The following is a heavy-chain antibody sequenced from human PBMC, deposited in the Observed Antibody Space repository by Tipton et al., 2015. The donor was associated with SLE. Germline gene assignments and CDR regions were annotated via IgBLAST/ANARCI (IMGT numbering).Heavy chain of an antibody. CDR3: ASMFGDARTNWFHS. D-gene: IGHD3-10*02. V-gene: IGHV4-61*02. CDR1: GGSISSGSYY. Sequence: TLSLTCTVSGGSISSGSYYWSWIRQPAGKGLEWIGRIYTSGSTNYNPSLKSRVTISVDTSKNQFSLKLSSVTAADTAVYFCASMFGDARTNWFHSWGQGTLVTVSS. CDR2: IYTSGST. J-gene: IGHJ5*01.